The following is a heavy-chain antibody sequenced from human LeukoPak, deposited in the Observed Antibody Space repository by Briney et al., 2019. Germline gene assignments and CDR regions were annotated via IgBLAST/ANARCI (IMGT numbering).Heavy chain of an antibody. CDR2: IKQEGSEN. J-gene: IGHJ4*02. V-gene: IGHV3-7*01. Sequence: GGSLRLSCAACGFTFSNHWMGWVRQAPGGGLEWVANIKQEGSENYYVDSVKGRFTISRDNAKNSLYLQMNSLRAEDTAVYYCAREVITFGGVIDSWGQGTLVTVSS. CDR3: AREVITFGGVIDS. D-gene: IGHD3-16*02. CDR1: GFTFSNHW.